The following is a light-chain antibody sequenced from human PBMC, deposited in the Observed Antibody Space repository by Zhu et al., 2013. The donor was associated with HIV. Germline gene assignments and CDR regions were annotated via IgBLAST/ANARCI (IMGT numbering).Light chain of an antibody. CDR3: SSYVGGNTLI. CDR1: SSNIGAHND. CDR2: GNT. V-gene: IGLV1-40*01. J-gene: IGLJ2*01. Sequence: QSVLTQSPSVSGAPGQRVTISCTGSSSNIGAHNDVHWYQQLPGKVPKLLIYGNTNRPSGVPDRFSGSKSGNTASLTISGLQGDDEADYYCSSYVGGNTLIFGGGTQLTVL.